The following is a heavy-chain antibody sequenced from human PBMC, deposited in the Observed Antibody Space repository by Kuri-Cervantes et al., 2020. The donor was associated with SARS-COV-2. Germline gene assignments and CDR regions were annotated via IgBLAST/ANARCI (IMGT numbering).Heavy chain of an antibody. J-gene: IGHJ4*02. CDR1: GYTFTSYG. CDR2: ISAYNGNT. V-gene: IGHV1-18*01. Sequence: ASVKVSCKASGYTFTSYGISWVRQAPGQGLEWMGWISAYNGNTNYAQKFQGRVTMTRDTSISTAYMEPSRLRSDDTAVYYCARDFWPSGGYFDYWGQGTLVTVSS. D-gene: IGHD3-10*01. CDR3: ARDFWPSGGYFDY.